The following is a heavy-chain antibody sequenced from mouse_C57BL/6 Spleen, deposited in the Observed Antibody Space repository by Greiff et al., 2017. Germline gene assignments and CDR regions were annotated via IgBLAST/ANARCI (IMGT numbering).Heavy chain of an antibody. Sequence: EVQLQQSGPELVKPGASVKIPCKASGYTFTDYNMDWVKQSHGKSLEWIGDINPNTGGTIYNQKFTGKATLTVDKSSSTAYMVLRSLTSDDTAVYYCARGDGFYFDYWGQGTTLTVSS. CDR2: INPNTGGT. J-gene: IGHJ2*01. D-gene: IGHD2-3*01. CDR3: ARGDGFYFDY. V-gene: IGHV1-18*01. CDR1: GYTFTDYN.